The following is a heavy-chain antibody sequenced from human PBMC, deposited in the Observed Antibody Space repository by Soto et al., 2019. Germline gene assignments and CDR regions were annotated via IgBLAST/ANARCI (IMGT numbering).Heavy chain of an antibody. J-gene: IGHJ4*02. Sequence: GGSLRLSCAASGFTFGGYWVHWVRQGPGKGLVWVSRINSDGSSTSYADSVKGRFTISRDNAKNTLYLQMNSLRAEDTAVYYCASSLLTPFDYWGQGTLVTVSS. CDR2: INSDGSST. CDR3: ASSLLTPFDY. V-gene: IGHV3-74*01. D-gene: IGHD7-27*01. CDR1: GFTFGGYW.